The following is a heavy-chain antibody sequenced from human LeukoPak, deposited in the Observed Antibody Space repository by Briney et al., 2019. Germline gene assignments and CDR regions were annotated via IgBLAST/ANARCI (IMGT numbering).Heavy chain of an antibody. CDR2: ISYDGSNK. D-gene: IGHD3-9*01. CDR1: GFTFSSYG. Sequence: PGRSLRLSCAASGFTFSSYGMHWVRQAPGKGLEWVAVISYDGSNKYYADSVKGRFTIPRDNSKNTLYLQMNSLRAEDTAVYYCAKESGDVLRYFDWLLYDRGYGMDVWGQGTTVTVSS. V-gene: IGHV3-30*18. CDR3: AKESGDVLRYFDWLLYDRGYGMDV. J-gene: IGHJ6*02.